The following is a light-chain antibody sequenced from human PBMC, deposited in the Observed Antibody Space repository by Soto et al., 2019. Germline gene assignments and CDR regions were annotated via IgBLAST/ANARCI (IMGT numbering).Light chain of an antibody. Sequence: DIQMTQSPSTLSASVGDRVTITCRASQSISSWLAWYQQKPGKAPKLLIYDASSLESGVPSRFSGSGSGTEFTLNISSLQPDDFATHYCQQYNSYLTCGGGTKVEIK. V-gene: IGKV1-5*01. CDR2: DAS. CDR1: QSISSW. J-gene: IGKJ4*01. CDR3: QQYNSYLT.